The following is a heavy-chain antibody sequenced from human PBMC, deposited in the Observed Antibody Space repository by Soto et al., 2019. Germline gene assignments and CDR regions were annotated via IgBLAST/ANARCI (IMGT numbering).Heavy chain of an antibody. Sequence: SVKVSCKASGGTFSSYTISWVRQAPGQGLEWLGRIIPILGIANYAQKFQGRVTITADKSTSTAYMELSSLRSEDTAVYYCARDPARLFYYGSGSYYPLRYWGQGTLVTVFS. D-gene: IGHD3-10*01. CDR2: IIPILGIA. J-gene: IGHJ4*02. CDR3: ARDPARLFYYGSGSYYPLRY. V-gene: IGHV1-69*04. CDR1: GGTFSSYT.